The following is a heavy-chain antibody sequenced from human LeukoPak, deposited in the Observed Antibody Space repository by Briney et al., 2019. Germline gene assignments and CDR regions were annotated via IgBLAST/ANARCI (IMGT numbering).Heavy chain of an antibody. Sequence: SGGSLRLSCAASGFTFSSYALSWVRQAPGKGLEWVSSIDGSGISTYDAVSVKGRFTISRDNSKNTLYLQMNSLRAEDTAVYYCAKDRLTSSWYFGSDYWGQGTLVTVSS. J-gene: IGHJ4*02. CDR1: GFTFSSYA. CDR3: AKDRLTSSWYFGSDY. CDR2: IDGSGIST. D-gene: IGHD6-13*01. V-gene: IGHV3-23*01.